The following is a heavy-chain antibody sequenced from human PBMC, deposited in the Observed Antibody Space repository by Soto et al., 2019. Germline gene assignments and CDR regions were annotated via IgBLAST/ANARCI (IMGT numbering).Heavy chain of an antibody. CDR2: ISGSGGST. V-gene: IGHV3-23*01. CDR1: GFTFSSYA. Sequence: EVQLLESGGGLVQPGGSLRLSCAASGFTFSSYAMSWVRQAPGKGLEWVSAISGSGGSTYYADSVKGRFTISRDNSNNSLFLQINSLSAQDTAVYYCAKLIYYGSGSYYSGDAFDIWGQGTMVTVSS. J-gene: IGHJ3*02. D-gene: IGHD3-10*01. CDR3: AKLIYYGSGSYYSGDAFDI.